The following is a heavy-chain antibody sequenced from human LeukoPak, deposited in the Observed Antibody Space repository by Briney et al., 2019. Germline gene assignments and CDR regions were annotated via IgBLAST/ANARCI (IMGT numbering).Heavy chain of an antibody. CDR2: ISPYNGNT. J-gene: IGHJ4*02. D-gene: IGHD3-22*01. Sequence: ASVKVSCKASGYDFTSVGITWVRRAPGQGLEWMGWISPYNGNTKYAQKLQSRVTMTTDTPTSTAYMELRSLRSDDTAVYYCARDRPDYYDSSAYLRGLYSAFGCWGQGTLVTVSS. CDR3: ARDRPDYYDSSAYLRGLYSAFGC. CDR1: GYDFTSVG. V-gene: IGHV1-18*01.